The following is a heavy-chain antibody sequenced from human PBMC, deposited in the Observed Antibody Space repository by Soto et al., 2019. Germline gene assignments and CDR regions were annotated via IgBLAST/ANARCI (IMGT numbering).Heavy chain of an antibody. CDR1: GFTFSNYA. J-gene: IGHJ4*02. D-gene: IGHD3-22*01. Sequence: PGGSLRLSCAASGFTFSNYAMSWVRQGPAKGLEWVSSISRSGDATYYADSVRGRFTISRDNSKNMVFLQMNSLRAEDKAVYYCTKVATMIVVVIASAPDYWGQGTQVTVSS. V-gene: IGHV3-23*01. CDR3: TKVATMIVVVIASAPDY. CDR2: ISRSGDAT.